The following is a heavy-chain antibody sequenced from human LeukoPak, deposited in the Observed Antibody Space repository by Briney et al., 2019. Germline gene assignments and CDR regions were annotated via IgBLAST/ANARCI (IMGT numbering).Heavy chain of an antibody. J-gene: IGHJ4*02. Sequence: ASVKVSCKASGYTFTSYGISWVRQAPGQGLEWMGWISAYNGNTNYAQKLQGRVTMTTDTSTSTAYMELRSLRSDDTAVYYCARLFQDYDLAYFDYWGQGTLVTVSS. CDR2: ISAYNGNT. CDR1: GYTFTSYG. D-gene: IGHD3-3*01. CDR3: ARLFQDYDLAYFDY. V-gene: IGHV1-18*01.